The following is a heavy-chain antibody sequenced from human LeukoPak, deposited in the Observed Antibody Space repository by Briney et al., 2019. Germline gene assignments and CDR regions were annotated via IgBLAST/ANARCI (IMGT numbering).Heavy chain of an antibody. CDR1: GGTFNSYG. CDR3: GRGARLPHYYYYMDV. Sequence: SVKVSCKASGGTFNSYGIIWVRQAPGQGLEWMGGIIPILGTANYAQKFQGRVTITADKSTSTAYMELSSLRSEDTAVYYCGRGARLPHYYYYMDVWGKGTTVTVSS. J-gene: IGHJ6*03. V-gene: IGHV1-69*10. D-gene: IGHD5-12*01. CDR2: IIPILGTA.